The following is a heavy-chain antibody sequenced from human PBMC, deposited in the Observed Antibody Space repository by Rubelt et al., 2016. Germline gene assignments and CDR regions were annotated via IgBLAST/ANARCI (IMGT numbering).Heavy chain of an antibody. CDR1: GFSLSTSGMC. CDR3: ARTQTETEPDY. J-gene: IGHJ4*02. Sequence: QVTLRESGPALVKPTQTLTLTCTFSGFSLSTSGMCVSWIRQPPGKALEWLALIDWDDDKYYSTSLRTRLTISKETSKNQVGLKMTDMDPVDTATYYCARTQTETEPDYWGQGTLVTVSS. D-gene: IGHD1-1*01. V-gene: IGHV2-70*01. CDR2: IDWDDDK.